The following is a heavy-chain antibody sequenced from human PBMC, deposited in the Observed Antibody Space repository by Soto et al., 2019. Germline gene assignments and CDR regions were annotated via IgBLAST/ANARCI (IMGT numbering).Heavy chain of an antibody. V-gene: IGHV3-11*06. CDR1: GFTFSDYY. CDR3: ATGKTGTTYYFFDY. J-gene: IGHJ4*02. D-gene: IGHD1-7*01. Sequence: GGSLRLCCAASGFTFSDYYMSWIRQAPGKGLEWISYISSNSNYTKCADPVKGRFTISRDNAKKSLFLQMNILRPEDTAVYYCATGKTGTTYYFFDYWGQGALVTVSS. CDR2: ISSNSNYT.